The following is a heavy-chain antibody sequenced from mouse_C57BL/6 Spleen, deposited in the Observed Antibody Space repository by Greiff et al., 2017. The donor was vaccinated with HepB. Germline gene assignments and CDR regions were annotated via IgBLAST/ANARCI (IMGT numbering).Heavy chain of an antibody. J-gene: IGHJ4*01. D-gene: IGHD1-1*01. V-gene: IGHV1-80*01. CDR1: GYAFSSYR. Sequence: VKLQESGAELVKPGASVKISCKASGYAFSSYRMNWVKQRPGKGLEWIGQIYPGDGDTNYNGKFKGKATLTADKSSSTAYMQLSSLTSEDSAVYFCARGEITTVVAHYAMDYWGQGTSVTVSS. CDR2: IYPGDGDT. CDR3: ARGEITTVVAHYAMDY.